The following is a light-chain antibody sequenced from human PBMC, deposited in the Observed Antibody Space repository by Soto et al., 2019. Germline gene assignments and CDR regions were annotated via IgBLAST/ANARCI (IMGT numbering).Light chain of an antibody. CDR1: QGISSY. CDR3: QQLNSYPFT. CDR2: AAS. V-gene: IGKV1-9*01. J-gene: IGKJ4*01. Sequence: DIELAQSPSFVSASVGDRVTITCRASQGISSYLACYQQKPGKAPKLLIYAASTLQSGVPSRFSGSESGTEFTLTISSLQPEDFATYYCQQLNSYPFTFGGGTKVEIK.